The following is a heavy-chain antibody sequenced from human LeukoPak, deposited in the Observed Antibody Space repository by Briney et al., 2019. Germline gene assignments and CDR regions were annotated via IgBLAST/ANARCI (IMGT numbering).Heavy chain of an antibody. Sequence: WASVKVSCKASGYTFTSYGISWVRQAPGQGLEWMGWISAYNGNTNYAQKLQGRVTMTTDTSTSTAYMELRSLRSDDAAVYYCVRWGAGMTTVTTTDYWGQGTLVTVSS. D-gene: IGHD4-17*01. CDR3: VRWGAGMTTVTTTDY. J-gene: IGHJ4*02. V-gene: IGHV1-18*01. CDR2: ISAYNGNT. CDR1: GYTFTSYG.